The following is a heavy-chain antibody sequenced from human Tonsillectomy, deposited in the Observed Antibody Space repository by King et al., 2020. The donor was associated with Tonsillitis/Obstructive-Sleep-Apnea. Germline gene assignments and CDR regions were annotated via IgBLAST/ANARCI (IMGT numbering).Heavy chain of an antibody. CDR3: ARHVGDSSGYYSALDY. Sequence: VQLVESGAEVKKPGESLKISCTGSGYRFTTYWIGWVRQMPGKGLEWMGIIYPGDSDTRYSPSFQGQVTMSADKSISTAYLHWSSLKASDTAMYYCARHVGDSSGYYSALDYWGQGTLVTVSS. D-gene: IGHD3-22*01. J-gene: IGHJ4*02. CDR1: GYRFTTYW. CDR2: IYPGDSDT. V-gene: IGHV5-51*01.